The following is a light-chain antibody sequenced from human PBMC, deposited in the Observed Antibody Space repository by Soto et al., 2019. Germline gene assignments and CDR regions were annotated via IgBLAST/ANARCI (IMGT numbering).Light chain of an antibody. CDR2: RNN. CDR1: TSNIGSNY. Sequence: QGVTISCSGSTSNIGSNYVYWYQQLPGTAPKLLIYRNNQRPSGVPDRFSGSKSGTSASLAISGLRSDDEADYFCATWDDSLNGFYVFGTGTKVTVL. CDR3: ATWDDSLNGFYV. V-gene: IGLV1-47*01. J-gene: IGLJ1*01.